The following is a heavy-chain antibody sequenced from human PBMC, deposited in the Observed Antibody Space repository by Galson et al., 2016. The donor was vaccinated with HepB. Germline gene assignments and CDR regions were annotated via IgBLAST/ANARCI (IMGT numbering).Heavy chain of an antibody. CDR3: ATPKDPGHYFSYLIEH. CDR2: ISYTGSHT. CDR1: GFDFSEYY. D-gene: IGHD3-9*01. Sequence: SLRLSCAASGFDFSEYYMSWIRQAPGKGPEWVSYISYTGSHTNYIDSVKGRFTITRNNARNLVFLQMNSLRAEDAAVYYCATPKDPGHYFSYLIEHWGQGTLVTGSS. J-gene: IGHJ1*01. V-gene: IGHV3-11*06.